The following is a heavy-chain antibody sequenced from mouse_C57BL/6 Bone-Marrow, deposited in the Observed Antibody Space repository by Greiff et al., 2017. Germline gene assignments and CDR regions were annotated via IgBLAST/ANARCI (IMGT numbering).Heavy chain of an antibody. D-gene: IGHD2-1*01. CDR1: GYTFTSYW. J-gene: IGHJ2*01. V-gene: IGHV1-74*01. CDR2: IHPSDSDT. CDR3: AISIYYGNYFDY. Sequence: QVHVKQPGAELVKPGASVKVSCKASGYTFTSYWMHWVKQRPGQGLEWIGRIHPSDSDTNYNQKFKGKATLTVDKSSSTAYMQLSSLTSEDSAVYYCAISIYYGNYFDYWGQGTTLTVSS.